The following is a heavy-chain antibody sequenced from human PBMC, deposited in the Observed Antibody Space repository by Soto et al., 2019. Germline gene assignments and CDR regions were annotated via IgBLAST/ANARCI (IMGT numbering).Heavy chain of an antibody. CDR3: ARRNYYDSSGSRFFDY. CDR2: IYPGDSDT. J-gene: IGHJ4*02. V-gene: IGHV5-51*01. Sequence: PGESLKISCQGSGYSFTNYWIAWVRQMPGKGLEWMGIIYPGDSDTRYSPSFQGQVTISADKSISTAYLQWSSLKASDTAMYYCARRNYYDSSGSRFFDYWGQGALVTVSS. CDR1: GYSFTNYW. D-gene: IGHD3-22*01.